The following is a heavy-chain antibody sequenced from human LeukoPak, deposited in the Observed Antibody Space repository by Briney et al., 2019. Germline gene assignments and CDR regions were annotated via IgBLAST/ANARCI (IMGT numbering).Heavy chain of an antibody. CDR1: GYTFTGYY. CDR3: ARATHSSDAFDI. Sequence: ASVKVSFKASGYTFTGYYMHWVRQAPGQGLEWVGCINPNSGGTNYAQKFQGRVTMTRDRSISTAYMELSRLRSDDTAVYYCARATHSSDAFDIWGQGTMVTVSS. V-gene: IGHV1-2*02. D-gene: IGHD1-26*01. J-gene: IGHJ3*02. CDR2: INPNSGGT.